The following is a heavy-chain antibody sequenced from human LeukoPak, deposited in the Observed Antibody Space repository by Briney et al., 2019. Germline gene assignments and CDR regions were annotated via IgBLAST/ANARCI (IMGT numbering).Heavy chain of an antibody. CDR1: GYTFTSYD. D-gene: IGHD6-13*01. CDR3: ARGRRGIAAAGAPY. V-gene: IGHV1-8*01. Sequence: ASVKVSCKASGYTFTSYDINWVRQATGQGLEWMGWMNPNSGNTGYAQKFQGRVTMTRNTSISTAYMELSSLRSEDTAVYYCARGRRGIAAAGAPYWGQGTLVTVSS. J-gene: IGHJ4*02. CDR2: MNPNSGNT.